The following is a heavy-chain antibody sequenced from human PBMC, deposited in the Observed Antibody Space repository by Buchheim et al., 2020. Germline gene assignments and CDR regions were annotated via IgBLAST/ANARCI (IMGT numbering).Heavy chain of an antibody. J-gene: IGHJ4*02. Sequence: EVQLLESGGGLVQPGRSLRLSCAASGFTFSSYAMTWVRQPPGKGLEWVSSISSSSSYIYYADSVKGRFTISRDNAKNSLYLQMNSLRAEDTAVYYCARDRGGSWYWFDYWGQGTL. CDR2: ISSSSSYI. CDR1: GFTFSSYA. D-gene: IGHD6-13*01. CDR3: ARDRGGSWYWFDY. V-gene: IGHV3-21*01.